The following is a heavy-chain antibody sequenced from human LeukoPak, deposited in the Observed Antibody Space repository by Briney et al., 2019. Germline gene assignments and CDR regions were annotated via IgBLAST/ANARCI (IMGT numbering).Heavy chain of an antibody. V-gene: IGHV1-69*13. CDR2: IIPIFGTA. D-gene: IGHD6-13*01. CDR1: GGTFSSYA. CDR3: ARDRVAAPLVGDI. Sequence: GASVKVSCKASGGTFSSYAISWVRQAPGQGLEWMGGIIPIFGTANYAQKFQGRVTITADESTSTAYMELRSLRSDDTAVYYCARDRVAAPLVGDIWGQGTMVTVSS. J-gene: IGHJ3*02.